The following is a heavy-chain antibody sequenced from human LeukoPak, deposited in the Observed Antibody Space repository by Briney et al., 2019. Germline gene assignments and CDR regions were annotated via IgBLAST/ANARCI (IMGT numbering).Heavy chain of an antibody. CDR1: GFTFSSSA. CDR3: ARDPKGYYDILTGYSPYYFDY. V-gene: IGHV3-7*01. CDR2: IKQDGSEK. J-gene: IGHJ4*02. D-gene: IGHD3-9*01. Sequence: GGSLRLSCAASGFTFSSSAMSWVRQAPGKGLEWVANIKQDGSEKYYVDSVKGRFTISRDNAKNSLYLQMNSLRAEDTAVYYCARDPKGYYDILTGYSPYYFDYWGQGTLVTVSS.